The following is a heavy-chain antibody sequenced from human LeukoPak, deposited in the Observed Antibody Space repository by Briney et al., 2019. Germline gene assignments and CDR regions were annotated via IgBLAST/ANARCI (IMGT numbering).Heavy chain of an antibody. Sequence: ASVKVSCKASGYSCTSYGISWVRQAQGQGKEWMGWISAYNGNTNYAQKLQGRVTITADTSTSTAYMELTSLRSDDTPVYYCARHYSASSSDAFYIWGQGTMVTVSS. CDR1: GYSCTSYG. CDR2: ISAYNGNT. D-gene: IGHD1-26*01. V-gene: IGHV1-18*01. CDR3: ARHYSASSSDAFYI. J-gene: IGHJ3*02.